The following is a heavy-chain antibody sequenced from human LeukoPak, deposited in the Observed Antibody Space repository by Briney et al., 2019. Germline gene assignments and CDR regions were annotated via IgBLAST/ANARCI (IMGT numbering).Heavy chain of an antibody. J-gene: IGHJ6*02. V-gene: IGHV3-74*01. CDR1: GFTFSNTW. D-gene: IGHD2-2*01. CDR3: ARDRYYALAV. CDR2: INSDGTT. Sequence: QPGGSLRLSCEASGFTFSNTWMHWVRQAPGKGLEWVSRINSDGTTTYGDSVKGRFTISRDNARNTLYLQMHSLRSEDTAVYYCARDRYYALAVWGQGTTVTVSS.